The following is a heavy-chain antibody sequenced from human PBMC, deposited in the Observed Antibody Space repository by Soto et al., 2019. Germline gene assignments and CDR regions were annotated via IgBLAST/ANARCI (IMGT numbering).Heavy chain of an antibody. J-gene: IGHJ6*02. CDR3: ARDPLEWFYGMDV. V-gene: IGHV3-21*01. CDR2: ISSSSSYI. CDR1: GFTFSSYS. D-gene: IGHD2-8*01. Sequence: EVPLVESGGGLVKPGGSLRLSCAASGFTFSSYSMNWVRQAPGKGLEWVSSISSSSSYIYYADSVKGRFTISRDNAKNSLYLQMNSLRAEDTAVYYCARDPLEWFYGMDVWGQGTTVTVSS.